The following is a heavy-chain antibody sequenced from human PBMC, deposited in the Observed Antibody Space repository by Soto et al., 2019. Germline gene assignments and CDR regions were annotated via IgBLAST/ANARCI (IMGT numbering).Heavy chain of an antibody. CDR2: INAGNGNT. Sequence: ASVKVSCKASGYTFTSYAMHWVRQAPGQRLEWMGWINAGNGNTKYSQKFQGRVTITRDTSASTAYMELSSLRSGDTAVYYCAGSTSSTSCYTCYYYYGMDVWGQGTTVTVSS. J-gene: IGHJ6*02. V-gene: IGHV1-3*01. CDR1: GYTFTSYA. D-gene: IGHD2-2*02. CDR3: AGSTSSTSCYTCYYYYGMDV.